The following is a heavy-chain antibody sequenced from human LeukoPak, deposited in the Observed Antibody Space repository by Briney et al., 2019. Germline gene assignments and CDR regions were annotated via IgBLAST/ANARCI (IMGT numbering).Heavy chain of an antibody. V-gene: IGHV4-39*01. CDR1: GGSISSSSYY. CDR2: IYYSGST. CDR3: ARHEDIVATPEYYFDY. D-gene: IGHD5-12*01. J-gene: IGHJ4*02. Sequence: PSETLSLTCTVSGGSISSSSYYWGWIRQPPGKGLEWIGSIYYSGSTYYNPSLKSRVTISVDTSKNQFSLKLSSVTAADTAVYYCARHEDIVATPEYYFDYWGQGTLVTVSS.